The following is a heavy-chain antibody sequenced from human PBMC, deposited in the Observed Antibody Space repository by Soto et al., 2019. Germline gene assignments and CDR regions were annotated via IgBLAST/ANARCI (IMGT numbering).Heavy chain of an antibody. CDR3: AXSGLVVVNYYYYYGMDV. D-gene: IGHD2-15*01. CDR1: GGTFSSYA. J-gene: IGHJ6*02. Sequence: SVKVSCKDSGGTFSSYAISWVRQAPGQGLEWMGGIIPIFGTANYAQKFQGRVTITADESTSTAYMELSSLRSEDTAVYYCAXSGLVVVNYYYYYGMDVWGQGTTVTVSS. CDR2: IIPIFGTA. V-gene: IGHV1-69*13.